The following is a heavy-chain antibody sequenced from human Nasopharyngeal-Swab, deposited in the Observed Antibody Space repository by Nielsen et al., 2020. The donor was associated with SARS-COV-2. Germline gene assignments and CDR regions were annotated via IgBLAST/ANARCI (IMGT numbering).Heavy chain of an antibody. V-gene: IGHV3-73*01. CDR2: IGDKAHNYAT. J-gene: IGHJ4*02. Sequence: GGSLRLSCAASGFVFSGSAIHWVRQASGKGLEWVGRIGDKAHNYATTYAASVKGRFTISRDDSKNTAFLQMDSLNTEDTALYYCMTDYYFDYWGQGTLVTVSS. CDR1: GFVFSGSA. CDR3: MTDYYFDY. D-gene: IGHD4/OR15-4a*01.